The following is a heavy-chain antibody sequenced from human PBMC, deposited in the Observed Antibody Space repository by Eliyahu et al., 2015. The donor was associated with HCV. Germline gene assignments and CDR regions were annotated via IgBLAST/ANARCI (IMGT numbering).Heavy chain of an antibody. CDR3: ASRLSANYARAGLFFQX. CDR1: GGSVSNRKYY. D-gene: IGHD4/OR15-4a*01. Sequence: QLQLQESGPGLVKPSETLSLTCTVSGGSVSNRKYYWGWIRQPPGKGLEWIGGSYSGTTHYNPSLKSRLTISVDTSKNHFSLRLSSVTAADTAVYYCASRLSANYARAGLFFQXWGQGTLVPVSS. J-gene: IGHJ1*01. V-gene: IGHV4-39*02. CDR2: SYSGTT.